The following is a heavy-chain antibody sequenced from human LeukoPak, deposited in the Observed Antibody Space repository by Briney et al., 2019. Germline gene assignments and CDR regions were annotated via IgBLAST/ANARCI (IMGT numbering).Heavy chain of an antibody. D-gene: IGHD3-3*02. V-gene: IGHV1-69*13. CDR3: ARDRVGAFRYYFDY. CDR1: GGTFRSYA. CDR2: IIPIFATT. Sequence: ASVKVSCKASGGTFRSYAISWVRQAPGQGLEWMGGIIPIFATTNYAQKFQGRVTITADESMSTAYMELSSLRSEDTAMYYCARDRVGAFRYYFDYWGQGTLVTVSS. J-gene: IGHJ4*02.